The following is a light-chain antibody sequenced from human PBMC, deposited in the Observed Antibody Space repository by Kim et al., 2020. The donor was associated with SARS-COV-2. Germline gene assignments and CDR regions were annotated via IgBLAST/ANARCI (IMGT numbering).Light chain of an antibody. CDR3: QQHGYSPQT. V-gene: IGKV3-20*01. CDR2: DAS. J-gene: IGKJ1*01. CDR1: QIVSSRS. Sequence: WPGERATRPCRAGQIVSSRSLAWSQHQPSQAPRLLIHDASSRATGIPDRFSGSGSGTDFNLTISRLEPEDFAVYYCQQHGYSPQTFGQGTKVEIK.